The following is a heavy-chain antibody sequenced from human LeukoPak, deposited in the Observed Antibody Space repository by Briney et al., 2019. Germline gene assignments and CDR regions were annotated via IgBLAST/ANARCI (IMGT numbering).Heavy chain of an antibody. D-gene: IGHD1-14*01. V-gene: IGHV3-7*01. CDR1: GFTFSNSW. CDR3: ARDPGGFDP. CDR2: IRQNGSAT. Sequence: PGGSLRLSCAASGFTFSNSWMSGVRQAPGKGLEWVANIRQNGSATYYVDSVKGRFTISRDNAKNSLYLQMNTVRVEDTAVYYCARDPGGFDPWGQGTLVTVSS. J-gene: IGHJ5*02.